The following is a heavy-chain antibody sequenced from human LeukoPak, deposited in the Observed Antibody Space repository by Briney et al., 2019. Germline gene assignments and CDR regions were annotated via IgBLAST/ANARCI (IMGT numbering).Heavy chain of an antibody. Sequence: SVKVSCKASGGTFSSYAISWVRQAPGQGLEWMGRVIPILGIANYAQKFQGRVTITADKSTSTAYMELSSLRSEDTAVYYCAREQWLITRNMDVWGQGTTVTVSS. CDR3: AREQWLITRNMDV. CDR2: VIPILGIA. D-gene: IGHD6-19*01. J-gene: IGHJ6*02. CDR1: GGTFSSYA. V-gene: IGHV1-69*04.